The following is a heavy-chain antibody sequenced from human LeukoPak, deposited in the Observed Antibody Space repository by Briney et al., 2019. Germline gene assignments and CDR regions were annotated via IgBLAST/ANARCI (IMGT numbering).Heavy chain of an antibody. V-gene: IGHV4-31*03. J-gene: IGHJ5*02. D-gene: IGHD5-12*01. Sequence: SETLSLTCTVSGDSISGGRGAYYWSWIRQHPDKGLERIGYISFSGSTLYNPSLESRLTISIDTSKNQFSLNLRSVTAADTAVYYCARAPRGYSGYDFSYWFDPWGQGTLVTVSS. CDR3: ARAPRGYSGYDFSYWFDP. CDR1: GDSISGGRGAYY. CDR2: ISFSGST.